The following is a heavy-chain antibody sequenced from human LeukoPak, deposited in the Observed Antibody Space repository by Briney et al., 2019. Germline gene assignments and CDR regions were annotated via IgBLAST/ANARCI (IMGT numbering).Heavy chain of an antibody. Sequence: GGPLRLSCAASGFTFSSYSMNWVRQAPGKGLEWGSYIKSSSSTIYYTDSVKGRFTISRDNAKNSLYLQMNSLRDEDTAVYYCARDQTTMVRGAIPLSFDVWGQGTTVTLSS. D-gene: IGHD3-10*01. V-gene: IGHV3-48*02. CDR1: GFTFSSYS. CDR2: IKSSSSTI. CDR3: ARDQTTMVRGAIPLSFDV. J-gene: IGHJ6*02.